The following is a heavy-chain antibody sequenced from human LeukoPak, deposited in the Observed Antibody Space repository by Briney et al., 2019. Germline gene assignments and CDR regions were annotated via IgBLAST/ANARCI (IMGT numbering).Heavy chain of an antibody. CDR1: GGSISSGGYY. CDR3: ARDGRGYSSSWYDQYYYYGMDV. CDR2: VYYSGST. J-gene: IGHJ6*02. D-gene: IGHD6-13*01. Sequence: SETLSLTCTVSGGSISSGGYYWSWIRQHPGKGLEWIGYVYYSGSTYYNPSLKSRVTISVDTSKNQFSLKLSSVTAADTAVYYCARDGRGYSSSWYDQYYYYGMDVWGQGTTVTVSS. V-gene: IGHV4-31*03.